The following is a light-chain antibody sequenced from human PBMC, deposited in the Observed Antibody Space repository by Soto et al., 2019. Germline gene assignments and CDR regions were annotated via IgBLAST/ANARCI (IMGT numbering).Light chain of an antibody. CDR1: SGHITYI. J-gene: IGLJ2*01. CDR3: ETWDSNTHRV. V-gene: IGLV4-60*02. Sequence: QPVLTQSSSASASLGSSVKLTCTLSSGHITYIIAWHQQQPGKAPRYLMKLERSGNSNKGSGVPDRFSGSSSGADRYLTISILQLEDEADYYWETWDSNTHRVFGGGTKVTVL. CDR2: LERSGNS.